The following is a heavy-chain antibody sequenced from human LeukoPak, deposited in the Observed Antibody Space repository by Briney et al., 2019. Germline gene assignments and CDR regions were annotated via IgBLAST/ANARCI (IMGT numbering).Heavy chain of an antibody. V-gene: IGHV1-3*01. D-gene: IGHD3-22*01. J-gene: IGHJ3*02. Sequence: ASVKVSCKASGYTFTSYYVHWVRQAPGQRLEWMGWINAGNGNTKYSQKFQGRVTITRDTSASTAYMELSSLRSEDTAVYYCARWPNYYDSSGYALDIWGQGTMVTVSS. CDR3: ARWPNYYDSSGYALDI. CDR2: INAGNGNT. CDR1: GYTFTSYY.